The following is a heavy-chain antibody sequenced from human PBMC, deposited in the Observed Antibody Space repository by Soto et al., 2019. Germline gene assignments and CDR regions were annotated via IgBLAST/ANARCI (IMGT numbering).Heavy chain of an antibody. CDR3: ATVLKSWFGELFRTYFDY. V-gene: IGHV1-24*01. CDR2: FDPEDGET. CDR1: GYTLTELS. Sequence: ASVKVSCKVSGYTLTELSMHWVRQAPGKGLEWMGGFDPEDGETIYAQKFQGRVTMTEDTSTDTAYMELSSLRSEDTAVYYCATVLKSWFGELFRTYFDYWGQGTLVTVSS. D-gene: IGHD3-10*01. J-gene: IGHJ4*02.